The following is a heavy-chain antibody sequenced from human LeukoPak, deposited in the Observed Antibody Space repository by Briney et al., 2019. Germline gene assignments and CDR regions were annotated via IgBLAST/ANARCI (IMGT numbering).Heavy chain of an antibody. D-gene: IGHD2-21*01. J-gene: IGHJ4*02. CDR3: AKAPVTTCSGAYCYPFDY. Sequence: PGGSLRLSCAASGFTFSSYEMNWVRQAPGKGLEWVSAISVSGNTYHADSVKGRFTISRDSSKNTQYLQMNRLRAEDAAVYYCAKAPVTTCSGAYCYPFDYWGQGTLVTVSS. CDR2: ISVSGNT. CDR1: GFTFSSYE. V-gene: IGHV3-23*01.